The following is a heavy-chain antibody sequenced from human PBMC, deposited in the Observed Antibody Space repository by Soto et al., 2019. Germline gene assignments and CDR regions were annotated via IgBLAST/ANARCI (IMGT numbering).Heavy chain of an antibody. D-gene: IGHD6-6*01. CDR2: INAGNGNT. CDR1: GYTFTSYA. CDR3: ARDLSPSIAALRGDYYYYGMDV. J-gene: IGHJ6*02. Sequence: ASVKVSCKASGYTFTSYAMHWVRQAPGQRLEWMGWINAGNGNTKYSQKFQGRVTMTRDTSISTAYMELSRLRSDDTAAYYCARDLSPSIAALRGDYYYYGMDVWGQGTTVTVSS. V-gene: IGHV1-3*01.